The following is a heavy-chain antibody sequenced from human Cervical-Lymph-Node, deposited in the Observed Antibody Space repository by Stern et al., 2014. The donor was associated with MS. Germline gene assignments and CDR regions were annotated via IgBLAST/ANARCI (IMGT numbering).Heavy chain of an antibody. CDR3: ARDRAYSSGWTYYFDY. CDR1: GFTFNSYA. Sequence: VQLVESGGGVVQPGRSLKLSCAASGFTFNSYAMHWVRQAPGQGLEWVAGISSVGRNKYYAYSVKGRVTIAGDNSKTTVYMQMNSLRAEATAVYYCARDRAYSSGWTYYFDYWGQGTLVTVSS. D-gene: IGHD6-19*01. V-gene: IGHV3-30*04. J-gene: IGHJ4*02. CDR2: ISSVGRNK.